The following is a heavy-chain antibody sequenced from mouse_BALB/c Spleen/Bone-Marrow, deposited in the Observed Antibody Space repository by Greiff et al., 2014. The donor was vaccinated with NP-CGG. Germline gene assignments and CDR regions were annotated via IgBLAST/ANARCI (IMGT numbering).Heavy chain of an antibody. J-gene: IGHJ4*01. CDR1: GFTFSSYA. V-gene: IGHV5-9-3*01. Sequence: EVKLMESGGGLVKPGGSLKLSCAASGFTFSSYAMSWVRQTPEKRLEWVATINSAGSYTCYPESVMGRFTISRDNAKNTQYLQMSSLRSEDTAMYYCARGDWDEAMDYWGQGTSVTVST. CDR2: INSAGSYT. D-gene: IGHD4-1*01. CDR3: ARGDWDEAMDY.